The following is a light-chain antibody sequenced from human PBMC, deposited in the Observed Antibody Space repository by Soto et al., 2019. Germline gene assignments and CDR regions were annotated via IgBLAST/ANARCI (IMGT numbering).Light chain of an antibody. CDR2: DVN. J-gene: IGLJ2*01. CDR3: SSFAGSYSVV. Sequence: QSALTQPRSMSGSPGQSVTISCTGTSGNVGGYNYVSWYRQYPGKAPKLMIYDVNKRPSGVPDRFSGSKSGNTASLTISGLQAEDEGDYYCSSFAGSYSVVFGGGTKLTVL. CDR1: SGNVGGYNY. V-gene: IGLV2-11*01.